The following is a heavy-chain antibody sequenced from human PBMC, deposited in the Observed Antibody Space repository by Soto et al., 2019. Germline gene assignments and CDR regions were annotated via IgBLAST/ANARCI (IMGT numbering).Heavy chain of an antibody. D-gene: IGHD7-27*01. V-gene: IGHV3-23*05. Sequence: GGSLRLSCAASGFSFSDYSMNWVRQAPGKGLEWVASIDLSGTTTDYRDSVKGRFTISKDKSMNTLYLQMNSLRAEDTAVYYCAKDLGDYWGQGTLVTVSS. CDR2: IDLSGTTT. CDR3: AKDLGDY. J-gene: IGHJ4*02. CDR1: GFSFSDYS.